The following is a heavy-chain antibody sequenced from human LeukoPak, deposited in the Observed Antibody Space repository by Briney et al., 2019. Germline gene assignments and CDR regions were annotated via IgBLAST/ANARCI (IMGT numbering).Heavy chain of an antibody. D-gene: IGHD1-26*01. CDR3: TRDWGPNSGNFHYDAFDI. J-gene: IGHJ3*02. CDR1: GYTFIDFF. Sequence: ASVKVSCKASGYTFIDFFIHWERQAPGQGLEWVGWIRPNNGDTKYAENFQGRVTMTRDTSTSTAYMELRRLISDDTAVYYCTRDWGPNSGNFHYDAFDIWGQGTMVTVSS. CDR2: IRPNNGDT. V-gene: IGHV1-2*02.